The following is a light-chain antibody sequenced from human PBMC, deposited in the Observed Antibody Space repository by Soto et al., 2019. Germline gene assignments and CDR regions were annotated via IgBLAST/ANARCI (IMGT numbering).Light chain of an antibody. Sequence: VVLTQSPATLSLSPWEIATLSCRTSLSVSVYLDWYQQKPGQAPRLLISDASNRATGIPARFSGSGSGTDFTLTISSLEPEDFAVYYCHQRQYWPPITFGRGTRLEIK. CDR1: LSVSVY. V-gene: IGKV3-11*01. J-gene: IGKJ5*01. CDR3: HQRQYWPPIT. CDR2: DAS.